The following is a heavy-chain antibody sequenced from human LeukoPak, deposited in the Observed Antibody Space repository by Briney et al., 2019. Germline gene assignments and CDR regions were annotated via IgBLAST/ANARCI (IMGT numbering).Heavy chain of an antibody. CDR3: ARYDY. V-gene: IGHV4-59*01. CDR1: GGSISSYY. Sequence: SETLSLTCTVSGGSISSYYWSWIRQPPAKALEGSGYIYYSGSTNSHPSLKSRVTISVDTSKNQFSLKLSSVTAADTAVYYCARYDYWGQGTLVTVSS. J-gene: IGHJ4*02. CDR2: IYYSGST.